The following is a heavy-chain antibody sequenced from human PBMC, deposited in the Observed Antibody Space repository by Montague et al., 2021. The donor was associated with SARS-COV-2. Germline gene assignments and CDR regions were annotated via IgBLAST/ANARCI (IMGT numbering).Heavy chain of an antibody. J-gene: IGHJ6*02. CDR2: INHSANT. V-gene: IGHV4-34*01. D-gene: IGHD3-10*01. CDR1: GGPLSGYY. CDR3: ASGIYPSGSYYNRYYYGLNI. Sequence: SETLSLTCAVYGGPLSGYYWSWIRQPPEKGLEWIGEINHSANTKYNPSLKSPVTISIDTSKNQFSLKMASVTAADTATYYCASGIYPSGSYYNRYYYGLNIWGPGTPVIVSS.